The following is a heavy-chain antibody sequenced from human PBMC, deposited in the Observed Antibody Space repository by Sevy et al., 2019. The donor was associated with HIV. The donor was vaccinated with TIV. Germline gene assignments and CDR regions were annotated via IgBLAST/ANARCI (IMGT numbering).Heavy chain of an antibody. CDR3: ARAPPVRSGDDSLNWFDP. V-gene: IGHV4-59*01. CDR1: GGPISSYY. D-gene: IGHD5-12*01. J-gene: IGHJ5*02. Sequence: SETLSLTCSVSGGPISSYYWSWIRQPPGKRLEWIGYIHYSGSTNYSPSLNSRLTISVDTSKNQFSLRVTSVTAADTAGYYCARAPPVRSGDDSLNWFDPWGQGILVTVSS. CDR2: IHYSGST.